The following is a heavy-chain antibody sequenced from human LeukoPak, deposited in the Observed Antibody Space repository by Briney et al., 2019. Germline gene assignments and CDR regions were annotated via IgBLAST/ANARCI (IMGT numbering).Heavy chain of an antibody. CDR2: IYPGDSDT. D-gene: IGHD6-13*01. CDR1: GYSFTSYW. J-gene: IGHJ4*02. V-gene: IGHV5-51*01. Sequence: GESLKISCKGSGYSFTSYWIGWVRQMPGKGLEWMGIIYPGDSDTRYRPPFQGQVTISADKSISTAYLQWSSLKASDTAMYYCAHIAAAGSYYFDYWGQGTLVTVSS. CDR3: AHIAAAGSYYFDY.